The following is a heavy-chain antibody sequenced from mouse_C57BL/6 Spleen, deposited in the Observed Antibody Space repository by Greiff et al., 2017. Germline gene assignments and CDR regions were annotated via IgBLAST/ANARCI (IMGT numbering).Heavy chain of an antibody. V-gene: IGHV1-64*01. CDR3: ARPIHYYAMDY. J-gene: IGHJ4*01. CDR1: GYTFTSYW. Sequence: VQLQQPGAELVMPGASVKLSCKASGYTFTSYWMHWVKQRPGQGLEWIGMIHPNSGSTNYNEKFKSKATLTVDKSSSTAYMQLSSLTSEDSAVXGCARPIHYYAMDYWGQGTSVTVSS. CDR2: IHPNSGST.